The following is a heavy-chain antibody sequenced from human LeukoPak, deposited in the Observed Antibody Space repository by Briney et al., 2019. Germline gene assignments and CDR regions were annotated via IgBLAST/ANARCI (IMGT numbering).Heavy chain of an antibody. CDR3: AREGLWLQQYFQH. D-gene: IGHD5-24*01. V-gene: IGHV3-7*01. J-gene: IGHJ1*01. CDR1: GFTFSSYW. Sequence: PGGSLRLSCAVSGFTFSSYWMSWVRQAPGKGLEWVANIKLDGSEKYYVDSVKGRFTISRDNSKNTLYLQMNSLRAEDTAVYYCAREGLWLQQYFQHWGQGTLVTVSS. CDR2: IKLDGSEK.